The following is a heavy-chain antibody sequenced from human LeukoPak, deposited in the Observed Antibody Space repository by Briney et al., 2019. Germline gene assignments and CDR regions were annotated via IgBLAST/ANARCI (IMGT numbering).Heavy chain of an antibody. CDR3: AREFYGIAAAGSLNYYYMDV. V-gene: IGHV3-7*01. D-gene: IGHD6-13*01. CDR2: IKRDGSEK. J-gene: IGHJ6*03. Sequence: GGSLRLSCAASGFIFSTYYMNWVRQAPGKGLEWVANIKRDGSEKDYVDSVKGRFTISRDNAKNSLYLQMNSLRAEDTAVYYCAREFYGIAAAGSLNYYYMDVWGKGTTVTISS. CDR1: GFIFSTYY.